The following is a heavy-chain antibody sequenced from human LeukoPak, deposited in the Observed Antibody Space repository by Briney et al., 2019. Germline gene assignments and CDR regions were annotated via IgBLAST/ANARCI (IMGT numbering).Heavy chain of an antibody. CDR2: INWNGDSTGNGGRT. V-gene: IGHV3-20*04. Sequence: AGGSLRLSCVASGFTFEDYGMNWVRQAPGKGLEWVSGINWNGDSTGNGGRTGYADSVKGRFTISRDNAKKSLDLQMNSLRAEDTALYYCARAGGYSYGYYFDYWGQGTLVTVSS. J-gene: IGHJ4*02. D-gene: IGHD5-18*01. CDR1: GFTFEDYG. CDR3: ARAGGYSYGYYFDY.